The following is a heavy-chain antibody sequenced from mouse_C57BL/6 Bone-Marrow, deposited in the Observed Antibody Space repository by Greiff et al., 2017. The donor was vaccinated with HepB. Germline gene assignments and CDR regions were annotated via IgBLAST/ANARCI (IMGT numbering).Heavy chain of an antibody. CDR2: IRSKSNNYAT. Sequence: EVQLVESGGGLVQPKGSLKLSCAASGFSFNTYAMNWVRQAPGKGLEWVARIRSKSNNYATYYADSVKDRFTISRDDSESMLYLQMNNLKTEDTAMYYCVRQGLLFWYFDVWGTGTTVTVSS. CDR3: VRQGLLFWYFDV. D-gene: IGHD6-1*01. V-gene: IGHV10-1*01. J-gene: IGHJ1*03. CDR1: GFSFNTYA.